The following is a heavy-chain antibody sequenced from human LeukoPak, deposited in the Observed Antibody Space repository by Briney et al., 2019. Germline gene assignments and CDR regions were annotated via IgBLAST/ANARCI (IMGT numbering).Heavy chain of an antibody. V-gene: IGHV1-18*01. D-gene: IGHD1-26*01. CDR1: GYTFTSYG. CDR2: ISAYNGNT. Sequence: ASVKVSCKASGYTFTSYGLSWVRQAPGQGLERMGWISAYNGNTNYAQKVQGRVTMTTDTSTSTAYMELRSLRSDDSAVYFCARVRGVAPTRGDFWGQGTLVTVSS. CDR3: ARVRGVAPTRGDF. J-gene: IGHJ4*02.